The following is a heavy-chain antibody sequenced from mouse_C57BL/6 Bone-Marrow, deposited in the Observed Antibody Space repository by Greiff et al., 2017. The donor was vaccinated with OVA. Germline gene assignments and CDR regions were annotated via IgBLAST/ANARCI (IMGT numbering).Heavy chain of an antibody. J-gene: IGHJ3*01. V-gene: IGHV5-9-1*02. CDR2: MSSGGDYI. D-gene: IGHD1-1*01. CDR3: TRVDYGSSYEAWFAY. CDR1: GFTFSSYA. Sequence: EVQLVESGEGLVKPGGSLKLSCAASGFTFSSYAMSWVRQTPEKRLEWVAYMSSGGDYIYYADNVKGRFTISRDNARNTLYLQMSSLKSEDTAMYYCTRVDYGSSYEAWFAYWGQGTLVTVSA.